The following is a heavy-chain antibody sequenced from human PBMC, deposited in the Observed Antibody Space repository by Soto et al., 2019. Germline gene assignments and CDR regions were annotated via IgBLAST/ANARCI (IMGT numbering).Heavy chain of an antibody. CDR3: AKDLPRLTSRIAVAGPFDY. D-gene: IGHD6-19*01. CDR1: GFTFSSYA. V-gene: IGHV3-23*01. J-gene: IGHJ4*02. Sequence: GGSLRLSCAASGFTFSSYAMSWVRQAPGKGLEWVSAISGSGGSTYYADSVKGRFTISRDNSKNTLYLQMNSLRAEDTAVYYCAKDLPRLTSRIAVAGPFDYWGQGTLVTVSS. CDR2: ISGSGGST.